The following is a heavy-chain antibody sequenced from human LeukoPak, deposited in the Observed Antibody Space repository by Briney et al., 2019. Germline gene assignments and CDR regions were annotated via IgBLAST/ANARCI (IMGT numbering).Heavy chain of an antibody. CDR2: IYYSGST. CDR3: ARVNYDYVWGSYRFDY. D-gene: IGHD3-16*02. CDR1: GFTFSSYS. V-gene: IGHV4-59*01. J-gene: IGHJ4*02. Sequence: PGGSLRLSCAASGFTFSSYSMNWVRQPPGKGLEWIGYIYYSGSTNYNPSLKSRVTISVDTSKNQLSLKLSSVTAADTAVYYCARVNYDYVWGSYRFDYWGQGTLVTVSS.